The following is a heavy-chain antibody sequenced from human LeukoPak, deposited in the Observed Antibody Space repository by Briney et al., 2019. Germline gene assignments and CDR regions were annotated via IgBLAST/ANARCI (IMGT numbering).Heavy chain of an antibody. CDR3: ASTRGDGSHIGTFDY. J-gene: IGHJ4*02. Sequence: SQTLSLTCTVSGGSISSGGYYWSWIRQPPGKGLEWIGYIYHSGSTYYNPSLKSRVTISVDTSKNQFSLKLSSVTAADTAVYYCASTRGDGSHIGTFDYWGQGTLVTVSS. CDR1: GGSISSGGYY. D-gene: IGHD1-26*01. CDR2: IYHSGST. V-gene: IGHV4-30-2*01.